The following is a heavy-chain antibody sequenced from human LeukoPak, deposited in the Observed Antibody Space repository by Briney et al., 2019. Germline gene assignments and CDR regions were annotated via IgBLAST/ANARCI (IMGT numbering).Heavy chain of an antibody. Sequence: ASVKVSCKASGYTFTSYGISWVRQAPGQGLEWMGWINPNSGGTIYAQKFQGRVTMTRDMSTSTVYMELSSLRSEDTAVYYCARGLGSSSLGIYDYWGQGTLVTVSS. CDR3: ARGLGSSSLGIYDY. J-gene: IGHJ4*02. CDR2: INPNSGGT. V-gene: IGHV1-18*01. D-gene: IGHD6-6*01. CDR1: GYTFTSYG.